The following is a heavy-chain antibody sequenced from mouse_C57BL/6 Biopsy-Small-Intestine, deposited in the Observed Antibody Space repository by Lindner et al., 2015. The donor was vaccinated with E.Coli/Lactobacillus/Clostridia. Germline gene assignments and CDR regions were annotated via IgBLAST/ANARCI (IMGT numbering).Heavy chain of an antibody. Sequence: SVKVSCKASGDSFSDHYMHWLRQAPGQGLEWMAIINPDTRSTNYAQKFQGRLTVTWDTSTNTVSMEVRSLTSEDTAVYFCARDGCPGDRYGWFDPWGQGTLVTVSS. CDR1: GDSFSDHY. D-gene: IGHD3-3*01. J-gene: IGHJ4*01. CDR2: INPDTRST. CDR3: ARDGCPGDRYGWFDP. V-gene: IGHV1-56*02.